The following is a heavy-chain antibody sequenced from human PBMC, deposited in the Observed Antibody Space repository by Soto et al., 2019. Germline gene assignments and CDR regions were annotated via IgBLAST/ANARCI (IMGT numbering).Heavy chain of an antibody. CDR2: IIPIFGTA. D-gene: IGHD3-22*01. J-gene: IGHJ4*02. CDR1: GGTFSSYA. V-gene: IGHV1-69*13. CDR3: ARARNYYDSSGYYGY. Sequence: SVKVSCKASGGTFSSYAISWVRQAPGQGLEWMGGIIPIFGTANYAQKFQGRVTITADESTSTAYMELSSLRSEDTAVYYCARARNYYDSSGYYGYWRQGPLVTVSS.